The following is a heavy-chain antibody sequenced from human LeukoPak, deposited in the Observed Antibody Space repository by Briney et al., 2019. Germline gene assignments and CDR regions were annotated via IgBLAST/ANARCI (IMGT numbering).Heavy chain of an antibody. CDR3: ARVGADYYDMGV. J-gene: IGHJ6*02. Sequence: GGSLRLSCAASGFTVSSNYMSCVRGAPGKGLEWVSVIYSGGSTYYADSVKGRFTISRDNSKDTLYLQMNSLRAEDTAVYYCARVGADYYDMGVWGQGTTVTVSS. V-gene: IGHV3-66*01. CDR2: IYSGGST. CDR1: GFTVSSNY. D-gene: IGHD3-10*01.